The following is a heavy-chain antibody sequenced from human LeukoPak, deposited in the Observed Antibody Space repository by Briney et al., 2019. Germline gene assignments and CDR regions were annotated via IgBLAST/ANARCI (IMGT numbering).Heavy chain of an antibody. CDR3: AKDYSSSGPFDY. Sequence: GGSLRLSCAASRFTFSSYWMSWVRQAPGKGLEWVANIKQDGSEKYYVDSVKGRFTISRDNSRNSLFLQMNSLTTEDTAFYYCAKDYSSSGPFDYWGQGTLVTVSS. CDR2: IKQDGSEK. J-gene: IGHJ4*02. D-gene: IGHD6-13*01. CDR1: RFTFSSYW. V-gene: IGHV3-7*03.